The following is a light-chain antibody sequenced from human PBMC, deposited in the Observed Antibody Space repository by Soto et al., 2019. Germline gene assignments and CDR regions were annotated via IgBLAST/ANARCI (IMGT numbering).Light chain of an antibody. CDR2: GAS. J-gene: IGKJ1*01. V-gene: IGKV3-15*01. Sequence: EIVMTQSPATLSVSPGERATLSCRSSQSVGRNLAWYQQKPGQAPSLLFYGASTRATGIPARFSASGSETEFILIISSLQSEDFAVYYCQHYYNWPRTFGQGTKVEIK. CDR3: QHYYNWPRT. CDR1: QSVGRN.